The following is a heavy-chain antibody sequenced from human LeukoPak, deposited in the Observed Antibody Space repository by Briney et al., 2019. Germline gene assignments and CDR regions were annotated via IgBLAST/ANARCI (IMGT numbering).Heavy chain of an antibody. V-gene: IGHV4-34*01. CDR2: TNRSGST. D-gene: IGHD2-15*01. CDR1: GGSFSAYY. J-gene: IGHJ6*04. CDR3: ARGGRFAPIVVVVAATQLMDV. Sequence: KPSETLSLSCAVYGGSFSAYYWSWIRQPPGKGLEWVGETNRSGSTNYNPSLKSRVTMSVDTSKNQFSLKLNSVTAADTAVYYCARGGRFAPIVVVVAATQLMDVWGKGTTVTVSS.